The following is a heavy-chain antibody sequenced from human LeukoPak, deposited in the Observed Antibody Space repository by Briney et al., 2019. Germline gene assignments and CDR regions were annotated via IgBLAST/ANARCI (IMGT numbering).Heavy chain of an antibody. CDR3: ARGGLSSRAPTYNWFDP. D-gene: IGHD6-13*01. CDR1: GGSISSGDYY. CDR2: IYYSGST. V-gene: IGHV4-30-4*02. Sequence: SETLSLTCTVSGGSISSGDYYWSWIRQPPGKGLEWIGYIYYSGSTYYNPSLKSRVTISVDTSKNQFSLKLSSVTAADTDVYYCARGGLSSRAPTYNWFDPWGQGTLVTVSS. J-gene: IGHJ5*02.